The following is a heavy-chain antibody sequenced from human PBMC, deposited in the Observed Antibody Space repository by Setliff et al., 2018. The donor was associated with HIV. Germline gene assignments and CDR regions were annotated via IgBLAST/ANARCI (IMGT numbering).Heavy chain of an antibody. CDR3: ARDARVDFLEWTYYGMDV. V-gene: IGHV1-18*01. CDR1: GYTFSSYG. Sequence: GASVKVACKASGYTFSSYGISWVRQAPGQGLEWMGWISAYKGDSNYAQKVQGRITLTTDTATSTAYMELRSLRTEATAVYYCARDARVDFLEWTYYGMDVWGQGTTVTVSS. D-gene: IGHD3-3*01. CDR2: ISAYKGDS. J-gene: IGHJ6*02.